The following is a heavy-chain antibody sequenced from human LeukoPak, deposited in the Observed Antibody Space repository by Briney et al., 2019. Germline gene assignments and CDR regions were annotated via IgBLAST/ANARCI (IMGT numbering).Heavy chain of an antibody. CDR1: GYTFTSYY. CDR3: AREGRGWFGELNGMDV. J-gene: IGHJ6*02. D-gene: IGHD3-10*01. CDR2: INPSGGST. V-gene: IGHV1-46*01. Sequence: ASVKVSCKASGYTFTSYYMHWVRQAPGQGLEWVGIINPSGGSTSYAQKFQGRVTMTRDTSTSTVYMELSSLRSEDTAVYYCAREGRGWFGELNGMDVWGQGTTVTVSS.